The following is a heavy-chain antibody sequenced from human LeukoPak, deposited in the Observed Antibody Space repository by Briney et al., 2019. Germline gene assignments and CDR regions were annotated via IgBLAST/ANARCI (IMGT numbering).Heavy chain of an antibody. D-gene: IGHD1-20*01. V-gene: IGHV1-69*13. CDR2: IIPIFGTA. CDR3: AREGLHNWNDGTGAFDI. Sequence: GASVKVSCKASGGTFSSYAISWVRQAPGQGLEWMGGIIPIFGTANYAQKFQGRVTITADESTSTAYMELSSLRSEDTAVHYCAREGLHNWNDGTGAFDIWGQGTMVTVSS. J-gene: IGHJ3*02. CDR1: GGTFSSYA.